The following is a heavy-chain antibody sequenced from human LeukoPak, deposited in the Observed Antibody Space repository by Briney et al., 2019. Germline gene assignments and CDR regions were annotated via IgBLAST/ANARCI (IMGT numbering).Heavy chain of an antibody. Sequence: ASVKVSCKASGYTFTNYPMNWVRQAPGQGLEWMGWINTNTGNPTYAQGFTERFVFSWDTSVNTAYQQINSLKPEDTAVYFCARDTYCSGGRCYSRVGYWGQGTVVTVSS. CDR2: INTNTGNP. J-gene: IGHJ4*02. D-gene: IGHD2-15*01. CDR3: ARDTYCSGGRCYSRVGY. V-gene: IGHV7-4-1*02. CDR1: GYTFTNYP.